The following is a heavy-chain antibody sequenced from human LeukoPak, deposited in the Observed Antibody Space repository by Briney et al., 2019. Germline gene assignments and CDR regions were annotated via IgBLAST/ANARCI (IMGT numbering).Heavy chain of an antibody. CDR1: GDSISSSDW. CDR2: VYHSETT. D-gene: IGHD2-2*01. V-gene: IGHV4-4*02. CDR3: ARGDTSLQH. J-gene: IGHJ1*01. Sequence: PSGTLSLTCAVSGDSISSSDWWWSWVRQPPGKRLEWIGEVYHSETTNYNPSLKSRVTISVDKSKNQFSLKLSSVTAADTAVYYCARGDTSLQHWGQGTLVTVSS.